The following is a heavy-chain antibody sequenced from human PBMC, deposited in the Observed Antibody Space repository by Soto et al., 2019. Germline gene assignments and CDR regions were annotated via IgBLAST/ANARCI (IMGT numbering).Heavy chain of an antibody. J-gene: IGHJ6*02. D-gene: IGHD1-1*01. Sequence: SETLSLTGTVSGGSMSSSNWWNWVRQPPGEGLEWIGEIHHSGRTNYNPSLKSRVTISVDTSKNHFSLKLSSVTAADTAVYYCARGQLERRYYYGMDVWGQGTTVTVSS. CDR3: ARGQLERRYYYGMDV. CDR1: GGSMSSSNW. CDR2: IHHSGRT. V-gene: IGHV4-4*02.